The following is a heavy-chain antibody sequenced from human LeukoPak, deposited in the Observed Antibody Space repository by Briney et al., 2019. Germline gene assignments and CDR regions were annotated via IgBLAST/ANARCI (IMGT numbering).Heavy chain of an antibody. Sequence: SQTLSLTCTVSGASVSSGGYYWGWLRQPPGKGLEWIGYIYHSGSTYYNPSLKSRVTISVDTSKNQFSLKLSSVTAAHTAVYYCARWRLPWGLTDAFAISGQARTATAPS. J-gene: IGHJ3*02. CDR3: ARWRLPWGLTDAFAI. D-gene: IGHD3-16*01. V-gene: IGHV4-30-2*02. CDR1: GASVSSGGYY. CDR2: IYHSGST.